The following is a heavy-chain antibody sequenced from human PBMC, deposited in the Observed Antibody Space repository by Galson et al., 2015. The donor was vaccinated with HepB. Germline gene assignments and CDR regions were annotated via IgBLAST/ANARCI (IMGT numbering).Heavy chain of an antibody. CDR3: ARVRGSIAVAGNNWFDP. CDR2: INPNSGGT. V-gene: IGHV1-2*06. CDR1: GYTFTGYY. D-gene: IGHD6-19*01. Sequence: SVTVSCKASGYTFTGYYMHWVRQAPGQGLEWMGRINPNSGGTNYAQKFQGRITMTRDTSISTAYMELSRLRSDDTAVYYCARVRGSIAVAGNNWFDPWGQGTLVTVSS. J-gene: IGHJ5*02.